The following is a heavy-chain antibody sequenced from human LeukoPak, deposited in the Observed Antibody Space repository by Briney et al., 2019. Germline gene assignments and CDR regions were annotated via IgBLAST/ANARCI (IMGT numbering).Heavy chain of an antibody. J-gene: IGHJ4*02. Sequence: SVKVSCKASGGTFSSYAISWVRQAPGQGLEWMGRIIPIFGIANYAQKFQGRVTITADKSTSTAYMELSSLRSEDTAVYYCARDGAVAVPHFDYWGQGTLVTVST. CDR2: IIPIFGIA. CDR3: ARDGAVAVPHFDY. CDR1: GGTFSSYA. V-gene: IGHV1-69*04. D-gene: IGHD6-19*01.